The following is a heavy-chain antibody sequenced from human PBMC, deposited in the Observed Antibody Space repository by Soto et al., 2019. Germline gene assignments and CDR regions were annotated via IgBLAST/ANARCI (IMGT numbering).Heavy chain of an antibody. CDR3: ARDYSLYCTNGVCRHY. CDR1: GYTFTSYY. Sequence: ASVKVSCKASGYTFTSYYMHWVRQAPGQGLEWMGIINPSGGSTSYAQKFQGRVTMTRDTSTSTVYMELSSLRSEDTAVYYCARDYSLYCTNGVCRHYWSQGTLVTVSS. J-gene: IGHJ4*02. CDR2: INPSGGST. D-gene: IGHD2-8*01. V-gene: IGHV1-46*03.